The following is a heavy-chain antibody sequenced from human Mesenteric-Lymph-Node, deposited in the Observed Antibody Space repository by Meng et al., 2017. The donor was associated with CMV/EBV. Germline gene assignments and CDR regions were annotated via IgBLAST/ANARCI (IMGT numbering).Heavy chain of an antibody. Sequence: ASVKVSCKASGYTFNGYYMHWVRQAPGQGLEWMGWINPNSGGTNYAQKFQGRVTMTRDTSISTAYMELSRLRSDDTAVYYCARVGWVVAMWPVDWFDPWGQGTLVTVSS. J-gene: IGHJ5*02. D-gene: IGHD2-15*01. CDR2: INPNSGGT. CDR3: ARVGWVVAMWPVDWFDP. V-gene: IGHV1-2*02. CDR1: GYTFNGYY.